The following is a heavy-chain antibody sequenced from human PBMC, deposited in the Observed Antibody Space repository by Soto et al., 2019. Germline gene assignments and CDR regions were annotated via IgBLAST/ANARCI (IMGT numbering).Heavy chain of an antibody. CDR3: ARGHRSSGKIFDS. J-gene: IGHJ4*02. CDR1: GFTFSNAW. Sequence: ESWGGLVTPGGSVRLSCAASGFTFSNAWMSWVRQAPGKGLEWVGRIKSKSAGGTTEYDAPVKDRFTISRDDSKNTLYLQMNSLKIEDTAVYYCARGHRSSGKIFDSWGQGTLVTVSS. D-gene: IGHD3-22*01. CDR2: IKSKSAGGTT. V-gene: IGHV3-15*01.